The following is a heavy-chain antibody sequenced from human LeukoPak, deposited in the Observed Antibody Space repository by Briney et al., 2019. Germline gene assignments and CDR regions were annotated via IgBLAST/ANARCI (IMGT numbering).Heavy chain of an antibody. CDR2: ISSSGSIT. J-gene: IGHJ3*02. V-gene: IGHV3-48*01. D-gene: IGHD3-10*01. CDR1: GFTLSSHN. Sequence: GVSLRLSCVASGFTLSSHNIKWVRQARGKGWEWVSHISSSGSITYYGDSVKGRITISRDNAKNSVSLYMNSPRAEDSAVYYCARPGITAFGIWGQGTMVTVSS. CDR3: ARPGITAFGI.